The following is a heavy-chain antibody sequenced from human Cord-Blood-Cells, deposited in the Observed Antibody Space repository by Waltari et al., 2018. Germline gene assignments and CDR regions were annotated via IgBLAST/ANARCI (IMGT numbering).Heavy chain of an antibody. D-gene: IGHD6-6*01. Sequence: EVQLVESGGGLVQPGRSLRLSCAASGFTFDDYAMHWVRQAPGKGLEWVSGISWNSGSIGYADSVKGRFTISRDNAKNSLYLQMNSLRAEDTALYYCAKDATYSSSYYFDYWGQGTLVTVSS. J-gene: IGHJ4*02. CDR1: GFTFDDYA. CDR2: ISWNSGSI. V-gene: IGHV3-9*01. CDR3: AKDATYSSSYYFDY.